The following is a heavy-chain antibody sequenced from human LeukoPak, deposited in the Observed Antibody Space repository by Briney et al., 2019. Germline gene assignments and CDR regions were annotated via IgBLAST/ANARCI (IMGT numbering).Heavy chain of an antibody. CDR1: GFTFSSYA. V-gene: IGHV3-23*01. J-gene: IGHJ5*02. CDR2: ISGSGGST. CDR3: AKLPGYSSGWYEVNWCDP. Sequence: GGSLRLSCAASGFTFSSYAMSWVRQAPGKGLEWVSAISGSGGSTYYADSVKGRFTISRDNSKNTLYLQMNSLRAEDTAVYYCAKLPGYSSGWYEVNWCDPWGQGTLVTVSS. D-gene: IGHD6-19*01.